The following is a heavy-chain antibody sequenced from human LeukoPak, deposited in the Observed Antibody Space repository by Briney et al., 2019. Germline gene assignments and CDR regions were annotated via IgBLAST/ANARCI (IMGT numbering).Heavy chain of an antibody. J-gene: IGHJ4*02. CDR3: TTDAYYYDSGGYYYGLDY. V-gene: IGHV3-15*04. CDR1: GFTFSNAW. D-gene: IGHD3-22*01. CDR2: IESKTDGGTT. Sequence: GGSLRLSCEASGFTFSNAWMNWVRQAPGKGLEWVGRIESKTDGGTTDYAAPVKGRFTISRDDSKNTLYLQMKSLKTEDTAVYYCTTDAYYYDSGGYYYGLDYWGQGTLVAVTS.